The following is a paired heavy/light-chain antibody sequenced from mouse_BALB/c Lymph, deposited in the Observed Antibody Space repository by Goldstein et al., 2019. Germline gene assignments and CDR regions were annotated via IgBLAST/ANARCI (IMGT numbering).Heavy chain of an antibody. Sequence: EVQLQQSGAELVKPGASVKLSCTASGFNIKDTYIQWVKQRPEQGLEWIGRIDPANDNTKFDPKFQGKATITADTSSNTAYLQLNSLTSEDTAVYLCARGPYDFGFAYWGQGTLVTVSA. D-gene: IGHD2-4*01. V-gene: IGHV14-3*02. CDR2: IDPANDNT. J-gene: IGHJ3*01. CDR3: ARGPYDFGFAY. CDR1: GFNIKDTY.
Light chain of an antibody. CDR1: QSLLYSNDQKNY. CDR2: WAS. J-gene: IGKJ1*01. V-gene: IGKV8-30*01. Sequence: DIVMSQSPSSLGVSVGEKVTMSCKSSQSLLYSNDQKNYLAWYQQKPGQSPKLLIYWASTRESGVPDRFTGSGSGTDFTLTISSVKAEDLAVYYCQQYYSYPRTFGGGTKLEIK. CDR3: QQYYSYPRT.